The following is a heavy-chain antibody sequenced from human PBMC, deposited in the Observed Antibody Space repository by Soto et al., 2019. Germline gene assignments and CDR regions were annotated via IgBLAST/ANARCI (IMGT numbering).Heavy chain of an antibody. CDR2: ISPYNGET. CDR1: GYPFGTFG. V-gene: IGHV1-18*01. Sequence: ASVKVSGKASGYPFGTFGINWVRRAPGQRLEWMGWISPYNGETNYAQKFQDRVTMSTDTSTNTAYMELKSLRSDDTAVYYCARDPHEFWSSYFFDPWGQGTLVTVSS. J-gene: IGHJ5*02. D-gene: IGHD3-3*01. CDR3: ARDPHEFWSSYFFDP.